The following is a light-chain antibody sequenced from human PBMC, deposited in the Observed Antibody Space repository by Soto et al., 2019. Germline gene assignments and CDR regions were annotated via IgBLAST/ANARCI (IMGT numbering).Light chain of an antibody. CDR3: HQYGPSPYPGSLPLP. CDR2: GAS. CDR1: QTITGNY. J-gene: IGKJ4*01. V-gene: IGKV3-20*01. Sequence: ENVLTQSPGTLSLSPGERATLSCRASQTITGNYLAWYQQKPGQAPRLLVHGASSRATDLPDRFRGSGSGTDFTVTTRRLDPEGCGVDYCHQYGPSPYPGSLPLPFGGGTKVEIK.